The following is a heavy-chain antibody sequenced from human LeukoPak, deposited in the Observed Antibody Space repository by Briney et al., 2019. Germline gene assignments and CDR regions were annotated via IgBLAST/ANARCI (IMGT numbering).Heavy chain of an antibody. CDR1: GFTFSSYG. V-gene: IGHV3-23*01. D-gene: IGHD1-26*01. CDR3: ARDMIVGATP. CDR2: ISGSGGST. J-gene: IGHJ5*02. Sequence: GGSLRLSCAASGFTFSSYGMSWVRQAPGKGLEWVSAISGSGGSTYYADSVKGRFTISRDNSKNSLYLQMNSLRAEDTAVYYCARDMIVGATPWGQGTLVTVSS.